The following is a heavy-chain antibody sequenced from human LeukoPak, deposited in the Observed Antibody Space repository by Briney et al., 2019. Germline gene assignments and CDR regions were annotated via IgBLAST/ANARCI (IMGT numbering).Heavy chain of an antibody. CDR1: GSTFSGHF. CDR2: ISINGDKT. J-gene: IGHJ4*02. V-gene: IGHV3-64D*06. CDR3: IKDRIGTWSFDH. D-gene: IGHD1-26*01. Sequence: GGSLRLSCSASGSTFSGHFMHWVRQAPGKGLEYVPSISINGDKTYYAESVKGRFTISRDNSKNTLYLQLSSLRVEDTAVYYCIKDRIGTWSFDHWGQGTLLTVSS.